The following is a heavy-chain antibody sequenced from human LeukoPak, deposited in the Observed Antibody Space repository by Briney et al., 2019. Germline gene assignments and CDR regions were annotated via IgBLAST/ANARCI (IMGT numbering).Heavy chain of an antibody. Sequence: SETLSLTCTVSGGSISSYYWSWIRQPPGKGLEWIGYIYYSGSTNYNPSLKSRVTISVDTSKNQFSLTVSSVTAADTAVYYCARHSVTYYDFDFWGQGTLVTVSS. J-gene: IGHJ4*02. CDR1: GGSISSYY. V-gene: IGHV4-59*08. D-gene: IGHD1-26*01. CDR2: IYYSGST. CDR3: ARHSVTYYDFDF.